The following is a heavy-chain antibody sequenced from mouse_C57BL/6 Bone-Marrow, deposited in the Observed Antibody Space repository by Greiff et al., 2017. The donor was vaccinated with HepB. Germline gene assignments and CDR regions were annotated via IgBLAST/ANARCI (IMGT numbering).Heavy chain of an antibody. CDR1: GFTFTDYY. CDR3: ASFLYGNYCYFNV. Sequence: DVKLVESGGGLVQPGGSLSLSCAASGFTFTDYYMSWVRQPPGKALEWLGIIRNKANGYTTEYSASVKGRFTISRDNSESILYLQMNGLRTEYSATYCDASFLYGNYCYFNVWGTGTTVTAS. D-gene: IGHD2-1*01. J-gene: IGHJ1*03. CDR2: IRNKANGYTT. V-gene: IGHV7-3*01.